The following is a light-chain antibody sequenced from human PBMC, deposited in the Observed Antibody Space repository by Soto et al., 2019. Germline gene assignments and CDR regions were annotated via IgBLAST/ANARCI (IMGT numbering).Light chain of an antibody. CDR1: QSVSSN. J-gene: IGKJ5*01. CDR3: HQRSNWPPDT. Sequence: EIVMTQSPATLSVSPGEGATLSCRASQSVSSNLAWYQQKPGQAPRLLIYGASTRATGVPARFSGSGSGTDFTLTISSLEPEDFAVYYCHQRSNWPPDTFGQGTRLEIK. V-gene: IGKV3-11*01. CDR2: GAS.